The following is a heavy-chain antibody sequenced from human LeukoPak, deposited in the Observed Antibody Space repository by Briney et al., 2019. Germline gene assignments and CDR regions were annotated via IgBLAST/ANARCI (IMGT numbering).Heavy chain of an antibody. V-gene: IGHV4-39*07. J-gene: IGHJ1*01. CDR1: GGSISSSSYY. CDR3: ARDQYYYDSRGYERYFQH. Sequence: SETLSLTCTVSGGSISSSSYYWGWIRQPPGKGLEWIGSIYYSGSTYYNPSLKSRVTISVDTSKNHFSLKLSSVTAADTAVYYCARDQYYYDSRGYERYFQHWGQGTLVTVSS. CDR2: IYYSGST. D-gene: IGHD3-22*01.